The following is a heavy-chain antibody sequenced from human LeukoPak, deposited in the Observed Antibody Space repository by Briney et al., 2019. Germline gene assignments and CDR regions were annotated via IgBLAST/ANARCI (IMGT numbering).Heavy chain of an antibody. CDR2: ISTNNGNT. D-gene: IGHD3-22*01. V-gene: IGHV1-18*01. CDR1: GYTFTSYG. CDR3: AKEEGYYYDSGGYYVEYFQH. J-gene: IGHJ1*01. Sequence: ASVKVSCKASGYTFTSYGISWVRQAPGQGLEWVGWISTNNGNTNYEQKFQGRVTMTTDTSTSTVHMELRSLRSDDTAVYYCAKEEGYYYDSGGYYVEYFQHWGQGTLVTVSS.